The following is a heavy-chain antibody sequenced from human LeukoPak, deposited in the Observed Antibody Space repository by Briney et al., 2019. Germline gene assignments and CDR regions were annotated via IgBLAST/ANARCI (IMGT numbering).Heavy chain of an antibody. J-gene: IGHJ4*02. CDR3: ARQTGSGLFILP. V-gene: IGHV4-39*01. CDR1: GGSISSSSYY. Sequence: SSETLSLTCTVSGGSISSSSYYWGWIRQPPGKGLEWIGSIYYSGSTYYNPSLKSRVTISVDTSKNQFSLKLTSVTAADTAVYYCARQTGSGLFILPGGQGTLVTVSS. CDR2: IYYSGST. D-gene: IGHD3/OR15-3a*01.